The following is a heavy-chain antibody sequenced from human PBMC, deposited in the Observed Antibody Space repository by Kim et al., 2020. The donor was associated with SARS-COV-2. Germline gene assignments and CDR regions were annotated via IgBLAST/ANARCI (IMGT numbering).Heavy chain of an antibody. CDR3: ASNRPYYDSSGQMGDAFDI. Sequence: GGSLRLSCAASGFTFSSYSMNWVRQAPGKGLEWVSSISSSSSYIYYADSVKGRFTISRDNAKNSLYLQMNSLRAEDTAVYYCASNRPYYDSSGQMGDAFDIWGQGTMVTVSS. CDR2: ISSSSSYI. J-gene: IGHJ3*02. D-gene: IGHD3-22*01. V-gene: IGHV3-21*01. CDR1: GFTFSSYS.